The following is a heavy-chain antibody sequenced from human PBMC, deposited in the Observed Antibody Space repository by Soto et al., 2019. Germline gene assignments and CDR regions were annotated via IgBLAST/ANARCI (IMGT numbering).Heavy chain of an antibody. D-gene: IGHD2-21*02. V-gene: IGHV1-69*06. CDR1: GGIFSSNT. CDR2: IIPPFGTA. CDR3: ASKAACGGDCYAFDS. J-gene: IGHJ4*02. Sequence: QVYLVQSGAEVKKPGSSVKISCKASGGIFSSNTINWVRQAAGQGLEWMGGIIPPFGTANYAEKFQGRVTITADKSPKTEYMELTSLRSEDTAVYYCASKAACGGDCYAFDSWGQGTLVTVSS.